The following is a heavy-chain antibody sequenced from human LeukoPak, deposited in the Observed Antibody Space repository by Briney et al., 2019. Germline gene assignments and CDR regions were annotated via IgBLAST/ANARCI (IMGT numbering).Heavy chain of an antibody. D-gene: IGHD3-22*01. V-gene: IGHV3-21*06. CDR2: IISSGSYM. Sequence: GGSLRLSCAASGFTFSSYSMNWVRQAPGKGLEWVSSIISSGSYMYYADSVKGRFTISRDNAKNSLYLQMNSLRAEDTAVYYCARHYYDSSGYYSCDYWGQGTLVIVSS. CDR3: ARHYYDSSGYYSCDY. J-gene: IGHJ4*02. CDR1: GFTFSSYS.